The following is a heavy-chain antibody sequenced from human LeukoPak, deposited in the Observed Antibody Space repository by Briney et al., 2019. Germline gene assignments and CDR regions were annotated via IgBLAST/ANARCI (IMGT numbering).Heavy chain of an antibody. D-gene: IGHD6-13*01. CDR3: ARDPSSWYGYNWFDL. V-gene: IGHV3-21*01. CDR2: ISGSSSYI. J-gene: IGHJ5*02. CDR1: GFTFSTYN. Sequence: GGSLRLSCAASGFTFSTYNMNWVRQAPGKGLEWVSSISGSSSYIYYADSLKGRSTISRDNAKNSLYLQMNSLRVEDTAVYYCARDPSSWYGYNWFDLWGQGTLVTVSS.